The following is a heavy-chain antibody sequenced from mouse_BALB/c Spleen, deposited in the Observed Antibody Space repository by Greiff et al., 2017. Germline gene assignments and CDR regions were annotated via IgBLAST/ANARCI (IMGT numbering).Heavy chain of an antibody. V-gene: IGHV14-3*02. CDR1: GFNIKDTY. D-gene: IGHD2-4*01. J-gene: IGHJ4*01. CDR2: IDPANGNT. Sequence: VQLKESGAELVKPGASVKLSCTASGFNIKDTYMHWVKQRPEQGLEWIGRIDPANGNTKYDPKFQGKATITADTSSNTAYLQLSSLTSEDTAVYYCAREEYDYPMDYWGQGTSVTVSS. CDR3: AREEYDYPMDY.